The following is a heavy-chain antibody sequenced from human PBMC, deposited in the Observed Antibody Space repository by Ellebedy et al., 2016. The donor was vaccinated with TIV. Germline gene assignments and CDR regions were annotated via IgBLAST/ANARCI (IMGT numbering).Heavy chain of an antibody. V-gene: IGHV3-15*07. CDR3: AKKTYYYGSGSYAQHYYYYYGMDV. D-gene: IGHD3-10*01. Sequence: GGSLRLSXAASGFTLSNAWMNWVRQAPGKGLEWVGRIKSKTDGGTTDYAAPVKGRFTISRDDSKNTLYLQMNSLRAEDTAVYYCAKKTYYYGSGSYAQHYYYYYGMDVWGQGTTVTVSS. J-gene: IGHJ6*02. CDR1: GFTLSNAW. CDR2: IKSKTDGGTT.